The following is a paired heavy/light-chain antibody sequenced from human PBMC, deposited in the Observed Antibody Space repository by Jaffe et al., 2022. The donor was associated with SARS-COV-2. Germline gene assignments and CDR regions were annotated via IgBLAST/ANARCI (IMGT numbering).Heavy chain of an antibody. CDR3: TTAVGLNGGGFDL. D-gene: IGHD2-15*01. CDR1: GITFSAAW. Sequence: EAQLVESGGGLVKPGGSLRLSCAASGITFSAAWMSWVRQAPGKGLEWVGRVRSKRDGELTEYSAPVRGRFTVSRDDSKNTLYLQMNDLKSEDTAVYFCTTAVGLNGGGFDLWGQGTMVTVSP. CDR2: VRSKRDGELT. V-gene: IGHV3-15*01. J-gene: IGHJ3*01.
Light chain of an antibody. CDR3: MQHTQFPCT. V-gene: IGKV2-24*01. CDR2: KVS. J-gene: IGKJ2*02. Sequence: DIVMTQTPLSSPVTLGQPASISCRSSQSLVHSDGNTYLSWLQQRPGQPPRLLIYKVSNRFSGVPDRFSGSGAGTDFTLKISKVEAEDVGVYYCMQHTQFPCTFGQGTKLEI. CDR1: QSLVHSDGNTY.